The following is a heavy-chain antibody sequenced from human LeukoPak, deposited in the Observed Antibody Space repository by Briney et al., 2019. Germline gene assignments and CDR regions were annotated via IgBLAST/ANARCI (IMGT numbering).Heavy chain of an antibody. CDR1: GVSISSTSYY. Sequence: KASETLSLTCTVSGVSISSTSYYWGWIRQPPGKGLEWIGSIYYSGRTYYNPSLKSRVTTSVDTSKNQFSLRLSSVTAADAAVYYCARDPSNSAFKGMQGGDYWGQGTLVTVSS. J-gene: IGHJ4*02. CDR2: IYYSGRT. CDR3: ARDPSNSAFKGMQGGDY. D-gene: IGHD3-16*01. V-gene: IGHV4-39*02.